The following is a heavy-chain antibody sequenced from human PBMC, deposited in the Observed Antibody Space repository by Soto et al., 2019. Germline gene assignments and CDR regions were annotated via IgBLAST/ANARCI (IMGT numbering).Heavy chain of an antibody. Sequence: GASVKVSCKASGGTFSSYAISWVRQAPGQRLEWMGWINAGNGNTKYSQMFQGRVTITRDTSASTAYMELSSLRSEDTAVYYCASSYYYDSSGYSSLYYYYGMDVWGQGTTVTVSS. V-gene: IGHV1-3*01. CDR1: GGTFSSYA. D-gene: IGHD3-22*01. CDR3: ASSYYYDSSGYSSLYYYYGMDV. CDR2: INAGNGNT. J-gene: IGHJ6*02.